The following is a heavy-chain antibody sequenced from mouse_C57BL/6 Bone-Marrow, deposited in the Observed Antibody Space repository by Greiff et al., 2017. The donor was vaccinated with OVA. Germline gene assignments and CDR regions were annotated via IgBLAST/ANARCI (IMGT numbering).Heavy chain of an antibody. CDR3: ARRDYYYGSSSDY. D-gene: IGHD1-1*01. J-gene: IGHJ2*01. CDR2: IYPGDGDT. Sequence: QVHVKQSGPELVKPGASVKISCKASGYAFSSSWMNWVKQRPGKGLEWIGRIYPGDGDTNYNGKFKGKATLTADKSSSTAYMQLSSLTSEDSAVYFCARRDYYYGSSSDYWGQGTTLTVSS. V-gene: IGHV1-82*01. CDR1: GYAFSSSW.